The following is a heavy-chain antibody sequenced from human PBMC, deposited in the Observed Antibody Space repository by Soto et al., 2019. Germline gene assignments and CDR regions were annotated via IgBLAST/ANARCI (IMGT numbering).Heavy chain of an antibody. D-gene: IGHD3-10*01. CDR2: IIPIFGTA. CDR3: ASQTTMVRGVIPYYYYGMDV. V-gene: IGHV1-69*01. CDR1: GGTFSSYA. Sequence: QVQLVQSGAEVKKPGSSVKVSCKASGGTFSSYAISWVRQAPGQGLEWMGGIIPIFGTANYAQKFQGRVTITADESTSTAYMELSRLRSEDTAVYYCASQTTMVRGVIPYYYYGMDVWGQGTTVTVSS. J-gene: IGHJ6*02.